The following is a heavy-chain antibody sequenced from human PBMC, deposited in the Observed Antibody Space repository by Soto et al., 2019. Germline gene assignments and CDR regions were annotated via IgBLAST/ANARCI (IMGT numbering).Heavy chain of an antibody. CDR1: GFTFSAFE. CDR2: ISGVSYNI. Sequence: EVQLVESGGGLVQPGGSLRLSCAASGFTFSAFEMNWVRQAPGKGLEWISYISGVSYNIYYADSVKGRFTVSRDNAKNTLYLHMNSLRADDTGVYYCAREDSRGLQYQGLSDYWGQGILVTVSS. J-gene: IGHJ4*02. D-gene: IGHD6-19*01. V-gene: IGHV3-48*03. CDR3: AREDSRGLQYQGLSDY.